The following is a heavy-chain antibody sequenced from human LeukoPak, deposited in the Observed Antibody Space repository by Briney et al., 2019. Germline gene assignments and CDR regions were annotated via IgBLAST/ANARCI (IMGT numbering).Heavy chain of an antibody. CDR3: ARGAGVGVIDY. V-gene: IGHV3-23*01. D-gene: IGHD3-10*01. CDR2: ISGSGGST. Sequence: PGGSLRLSCAVSGLTFSSYTMSWVRQAPGKGLEWVSGISGSGGSTYYADSVKGRFTISRDNSKNTLYLQMNSLRAEDTAVYYCARGAGVGVIDYWGQGTLVTVSS. J-gene: IGHJ4*02. CDR1: GLTFSSYT.